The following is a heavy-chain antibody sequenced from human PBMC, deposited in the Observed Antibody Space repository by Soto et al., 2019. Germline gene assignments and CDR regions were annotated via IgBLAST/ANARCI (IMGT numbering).Heavy chain of an antibody. V-gene: IGHV3-23*01. CDR1: GFTFSSFG. CDR3: AKSKERTIFGVVIYYFDY. CDR2: LSADGGST. J-gene: IGHJ4*02. Sequence: EVQLLESGGDLVQPGGSLRLSCAASGFTFSSFGMNWVRQAPGKGLEWVSSLSADGGSTFYADSVKGRFSISRDNAKNTLFLQMSSLRAEDTAVYYCAKSKERTIFGVVIYYFDYWGQGNLVTVSA. D-gene: IGHD3-3*01.